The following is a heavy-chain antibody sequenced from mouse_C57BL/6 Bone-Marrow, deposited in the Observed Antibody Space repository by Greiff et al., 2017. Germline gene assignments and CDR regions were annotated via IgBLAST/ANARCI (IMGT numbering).Heavy chain of an antibody. CDR1: GFSFNTYA. J-gene: IGHJ3*01. D-gene: IGHD4-1*01. V-gene: IGHV10-1*01. Sequence: EVQRVESGGGLVQPKGSLKLSCAASGFSFNTYAMNWVRQAPGKGLEWVARIRSKSNNYATYYADSVKDRFTISRDDSESMLYLQMNNLKTEDTAMYYCVRHGTPGGFAYWGQGTLVTVSA. CDR3: VRHGTPGGFAY. CDR2: IRSKSNNYAT.